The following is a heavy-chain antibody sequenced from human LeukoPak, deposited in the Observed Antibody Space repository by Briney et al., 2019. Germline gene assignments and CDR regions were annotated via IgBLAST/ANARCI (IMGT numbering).Heavy chain of an antibody. CDR2: IYYSGST. V-gene: IGHV4-59*01. Sequence: SETLSLTCTVSGGSISSYYWSSIRQPPGKGLEWIGYIYYSGSTNYNPSLKSLVTISVDTSKNQFSLKLSSVTAADTAVYYCARDKVSSWYYYGMDVWGQGTTVTVSS. CDR1: GGSISSYY. J-gene: IGHJ6*02. D-gene: IGHD6-13*01. CDR3: ARDKVSSWYYYGMDV.